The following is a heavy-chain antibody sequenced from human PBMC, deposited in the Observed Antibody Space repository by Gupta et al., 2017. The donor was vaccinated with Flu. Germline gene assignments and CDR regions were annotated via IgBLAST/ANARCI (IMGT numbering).Heavy chain of an antibody. CDR1: GLNFSDFG. D-gene: IGHD2-21*01. V-gene: IGHV3-23*01. CDR3: AKAVSGIRDWDF. J-gene: IGHJ4*02. CDR2: ISGSGVTT. Sequence: EVQLLESGGGLVQPGGSLRLSCVASGLNFSDFGMTWVRQAPGRGLEWVSSISGSGVTTYFADSVKGRFTISRDNSKNTLYLQMNGLRAEDSAVYFCAKAVSGIRDWDFWGQGTLVNVSS.